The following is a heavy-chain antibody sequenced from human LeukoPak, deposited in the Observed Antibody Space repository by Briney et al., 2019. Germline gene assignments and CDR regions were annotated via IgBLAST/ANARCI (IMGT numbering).Heavy chain of an antibody. J-gene: IGHJ4*02. D-gene: IGHD2-2*01. CDR2: ISDDNGNT. CDR1: AYTFTSNG. Sequence: ASVKVSCKASAYTFTSNGISGARQARGRGLEWMGWISDDNGNTNSAQKLQGRVTMTTDTTTSTDYKELRSLRSDDTAVYYGARDLDVVVLAAAVDYWGQGTLVTVSS. CDR3: ARDLDVVVLAAAVDY. V-gene: IGHV1-18*01.